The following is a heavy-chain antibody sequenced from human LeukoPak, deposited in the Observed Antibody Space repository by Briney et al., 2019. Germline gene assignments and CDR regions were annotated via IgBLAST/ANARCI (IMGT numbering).Heavy chain of an antibody. D-gene: IGHD3-9*01. CDR1: GFTFSSYA. Sequence: GGSLRLSCAASGFTFSSYAMTWVRQAPGKGLVWVSRINSDGSSTSYADSVKGRFTISRDNAKNTLYLQMNSLRAEDTAVYYCARALRYPTHYYYGMDVWGQGTTVTVSS. V-gene: IGHV3-74*01. CDR2: INSDGSST. CDR3: ARALRYPTHYYYGMDV. J-gene: IGHJ6*02.